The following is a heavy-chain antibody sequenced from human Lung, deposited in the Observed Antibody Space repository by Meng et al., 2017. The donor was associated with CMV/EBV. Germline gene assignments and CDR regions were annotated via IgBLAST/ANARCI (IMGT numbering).Heavy chain of an antibody. CDR3: ARGQRYYYGSGRWDRAWYHYGMDV. J-gene: IGHJ6*02. CDR2: INHSGST. D-gene: IGHD3-10*01. CDR1: GGSFSGYY. Sequence: SETLSLXXAVYGGSFSGYYWSWIRQPPGKGLEWIGEINHSGSTNYNPSLKSRVTISVDTSKNQFSLKLSSVTAADTAVYYCARGQRYYYGSGRWDRAWYHYGMDVWGRGXTVTVSS. V-gene: IGHV4-34*01.